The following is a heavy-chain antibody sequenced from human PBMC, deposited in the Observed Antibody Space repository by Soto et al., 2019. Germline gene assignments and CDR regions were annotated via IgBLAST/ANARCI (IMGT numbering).Heavy chain of an antibody. J-gene: IGHJ4*02. Sequence: PGGSLRLSCAASGFTFSSFGMHWVRQAPGKGLEWVAVIWYDGTKKYYIDSLKGRFTVSRDHSKNTLYLQIKSLRAEDTAVYFCARDNYYDSSGYYSWGQGTLVTVSS. CDR2: IWYDGTKK. V-gene: IGHV3-33*01. D-gene: IGHD3-22*01. CDR1: GFTFSSFG. CDR3: ARDNYYDSSGYYS.